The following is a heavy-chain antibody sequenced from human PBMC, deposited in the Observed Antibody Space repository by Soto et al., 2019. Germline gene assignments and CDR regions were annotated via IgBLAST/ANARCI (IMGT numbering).Heavy chain of an antibody. D-gene: IGHD3-9*01. CDR2: IWYDGSNK. CDR1: GFTFSSYG. V-gene: IGHV3-33*01. Sequence: GGSLRLSCAASGFTFSSYGMHWVRQAPGKGLEWVAVIWYDGSNKYYADSVKGRFTISRDNSKNTLYLQMNSLRAEDTAVYYCARDDLGGTIDYWGQGPLVTVSS. CDR3: ARDDLGGTIDY. J-gene: IGHJ4*02.